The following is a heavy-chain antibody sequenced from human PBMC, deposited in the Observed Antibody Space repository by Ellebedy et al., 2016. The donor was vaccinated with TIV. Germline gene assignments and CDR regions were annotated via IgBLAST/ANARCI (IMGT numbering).Heavy chain of an antibody. CDR2: ISSSSSYI. CDR1: GFTFSSYS. CDR3: ARDLGPWRDYYYYGMDV. V-gene: IGHV3-21*01. Sequence: GGSLRLXXAASGFTFSSYSMNWVRQAPGKGLEWVSSISSSSSYIYYADSVKGRFTISRDNAKNLLYLQMNSLRAEDTDVYYCARDLGPWRDYYYYGMDVWGQGTTVTVSS. D-gene: IGHD3-16*01. J-gene: IGHJ6*02.